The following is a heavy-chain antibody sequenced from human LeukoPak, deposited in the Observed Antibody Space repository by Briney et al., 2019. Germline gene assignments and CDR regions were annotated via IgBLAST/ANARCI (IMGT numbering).Heavy chain of an antibody. V-gene: IGHV1-2*02. CDR3: ARAAGSGYYFYMDV. CDR1: GYTFTGNY. Sequence: GASVKVSCKASGYTFTGNYMHWVRQAPGQGLEWMGWINPNSGGTNYAQKFQGRVTMTRDTSIGTAYMELNRLRSDDTAVYYCARAAGSGYYFYMDVWGKGTTVTVSS. CDR2: INPNSGGT. J-gene: IGHJ6*03.